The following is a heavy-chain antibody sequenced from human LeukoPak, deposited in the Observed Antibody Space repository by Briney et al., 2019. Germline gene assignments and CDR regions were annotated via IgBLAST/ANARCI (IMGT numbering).Heavy chain of an antibody. CDR1: GFTFSSYE. V-gene: IGHV3-48*03. CDR2: ISSSGSTI. Sequence: GGSLRLSCAASGFTFSSYEMNWVRQAPGKGLEWVSYISSSGSTIYYADSVKGRFTISRDNAKNSLYLQMNSLRAEDTAVYYCARLSGYSSSWDYYYYMDVWGKGTTVTISS. D-gene: IGHD6-13*01. CDR3: ARLSGYSSSWDYYYYMDV. J-gene: IGHJ6*03.